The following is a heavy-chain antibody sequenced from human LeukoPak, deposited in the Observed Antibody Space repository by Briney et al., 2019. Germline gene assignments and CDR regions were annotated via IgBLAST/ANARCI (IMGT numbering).Heavy chain of an antibody. V-gene: IGHV3-30*04. CDR1: GFTFSSYA. J-gene: IGHJ6*02. D-gene: IGHD2-8*01. CDR2: ISYDGSNK. CDR3: ARVLMGLGMDV. Sequence: GRSLRLSCAASGFTFSSYAMHWVRQAPGKGLEWVAVISYDGSNKYYADSVKGRFTISRDNSKNTLYLQMNSLRAEDTAVYYCARVLMGLGMDVWGQGTTVTVSS.